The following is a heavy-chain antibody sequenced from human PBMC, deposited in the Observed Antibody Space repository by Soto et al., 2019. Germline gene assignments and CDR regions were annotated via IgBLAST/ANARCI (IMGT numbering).Heavy chain of an antibody. CDR2: ISGSST. Sequence: GGSLRLSCATSGFTFSSHSMNWARQAPGKGLEWVSSISGSSTSYADSVKGRFTISRDNAKNTLYLQMNSLRAEDTAVYYCARDRYSSGWYETAWGQGTLVTVSS. CDR3: ARDRYSSGWYETA. D-gene: IGHD6-19*01. V-gene: IGHV3-74*01. J-gene: IGHJ5*02. CDR1: GFTFSSHS.